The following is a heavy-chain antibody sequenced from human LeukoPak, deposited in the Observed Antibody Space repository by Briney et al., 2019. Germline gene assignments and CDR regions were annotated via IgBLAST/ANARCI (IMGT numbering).Heavy chain of an antibody. Sequence: QPGGSLRLSCAASGFTFSSYSMSWVRQAPGKGLEWVANIKQDGTDKYYVDSVKGRFTISRDNAKNSLYLQMNSLRAEDTAVYYCASTHYYGSGSQSYWGQGTLVTVSS. CDR1: GFTFSSYS. D-gene: IGHD3-10*01. J-gene: IGHJ4*02. CDR3: ASTHYYGSGSQSY. CDR2: IKQDGTDK. V-gene: IGHV3-7*01.